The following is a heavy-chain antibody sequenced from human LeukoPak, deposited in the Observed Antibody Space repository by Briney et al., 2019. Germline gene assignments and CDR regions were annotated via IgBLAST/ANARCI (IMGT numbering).Heavy chain of an antibody. D-gene: IGHD6-19*01. CDR1: GYSFTSYW. CDR3: ARVSGWGVDY. J-gene: IGHJ4*02. V-gene: IGHV5-10-1*01. CDR2: IDPSDSYT. Sequence: GDSLKISCKVSGYSFTSYWISWVRQMPGKCREWRGRIDPSDSYTNYSPSFQGHVTISADTSISTAYLQWSSLKASDTAMYYCARVSGWGVDYWGQGTLVTVSS.